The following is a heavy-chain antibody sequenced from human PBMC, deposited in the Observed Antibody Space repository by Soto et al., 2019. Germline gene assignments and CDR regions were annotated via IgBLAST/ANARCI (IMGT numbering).Heavy chain of an antibody. V-gene: IGHV1-8*01. J-gene: IGHJ4*02. CDR2: MNPNSGNT. CDR3: ARDSPPVDY. CDR1: GYTFTSYD. Sequence: VKVSCKTSGYTFTSYDINWVRQATGQGLEWMGWMNPNSGNTAYAQKLQGRVTMTTDTSTSTAYMELRSLRSDDTAVYYCARDSPPVDYWGQGTLVTVSS.